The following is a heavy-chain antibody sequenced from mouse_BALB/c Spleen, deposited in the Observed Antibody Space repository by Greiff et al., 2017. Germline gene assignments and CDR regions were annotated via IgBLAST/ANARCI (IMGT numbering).Heavy chain of an antibody. D-gene: IGHD2-3*01. CDR2: IYPGDGDT. J-gene: IGHJ3*01. CDR1: GYAFSSYW. V-gene: IGHV1-80*01. Sequence: QVHVKQSGAELVRPGSSVKISCKASGYAFSSYWMNWVKQRPGQGLEWIGQIYPGDGDTNYNGKFKGKATLTADKSSSTAYMQLSSLTSEDSAVYFCARGNDGYYVAYWGQGTLVTVSA. CDR3: ARGNDGYYVAY.